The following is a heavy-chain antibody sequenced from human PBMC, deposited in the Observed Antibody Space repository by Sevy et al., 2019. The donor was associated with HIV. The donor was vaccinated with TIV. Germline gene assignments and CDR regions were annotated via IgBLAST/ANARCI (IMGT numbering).Heavy chain of an antibody. CDR1: GFTFSSYW. V-gene: IGHV3-74*01. Sequence: GGSLRLSCAASGFTFSSYWMHWVRQAPRKGLVWVARISSDGSSTSYADSVKGRFTISRDNAKNTLYLQMNSLRAEDTAVYYCARDEGDLPWYYFDYWGQGTLVTVSS. J-gene: IGHJ4*02. CDR2: ISSDGSST. D-gene: IGHD3-16*01. CDR3: ARDEGDLPWYYFDY.